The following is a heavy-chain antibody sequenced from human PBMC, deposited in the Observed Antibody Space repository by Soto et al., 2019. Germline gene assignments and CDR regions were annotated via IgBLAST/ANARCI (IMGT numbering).Heavy chain of an antibody. J-gene: IGHJ6*03. V-gene: IGHV4-34*01. Sequence: QVQLQQWGAGLLKPSETLSLTCAVYGGSFSGYYWSWIRQPPGKGLEWIGEINHSGSTNYNPSLKSRVTISVDTSKNQFSLKLSSVTAADTAVYYCARSGVVVPAAMLVYYYYYMDVWGKGTTVTVSS. CDR3: ARSGVVVPAAMLVYYYYYMDV. D-gene: IGHD2-2*01. CDR2: INHSGST. CDR1: GGSFSGYY.